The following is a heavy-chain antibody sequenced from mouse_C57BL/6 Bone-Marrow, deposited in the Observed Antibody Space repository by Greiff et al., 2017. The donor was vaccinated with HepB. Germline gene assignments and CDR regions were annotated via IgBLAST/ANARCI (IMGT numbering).Heavy chain of an antibody. Sequence: QVHVKQPGAELVKPGASVKMSCKASGYTFTSYWITWVKQRPGQGLEWIGDIYPGSGSTNYNEKFKSKATLTVDTSSSTAYMQLSSLTSEDSAVYYCARADYYGSSPFAYWGQGTLVTVSA. J-gene: IGHJ3*01. CDR1: GYTFTSYW. CDR3: ARADYYGSSPFAY. D-gene: IGHD1-1*01. V-gene: IGHV1-55*01. CDR2: IYPGSGST.